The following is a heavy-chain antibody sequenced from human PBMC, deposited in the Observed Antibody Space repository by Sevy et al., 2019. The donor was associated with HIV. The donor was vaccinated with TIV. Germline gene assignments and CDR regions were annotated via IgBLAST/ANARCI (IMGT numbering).Heavy chain of an antibody. CDR2: ISNSGTSM. D-gene: IGHD4-17*01. V-gene: IGHV3-48*03. J-gene: IGHJ4*02. CDR3: ARDLPPSATTVAHFDC. Sequence: GSLRLSCVASGFTFSSYEMNWVRQAPGKGLEWVSYISNSGTSMYYSDSVKGRFTISRDNARNSLYLQMNSLRAEATAVYYCARDLPPSATTVAHFDCWGQGTLVTVSS. CDR1: GFTFSSYE.